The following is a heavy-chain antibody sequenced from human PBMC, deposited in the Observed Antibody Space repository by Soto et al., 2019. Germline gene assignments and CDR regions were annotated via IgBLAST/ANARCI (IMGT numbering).Heavy chain of an antibody. CDR1: GYTFTNYW. V-gene: IGHV5-51*01. CDR3: ARYPTLTDYSFHGMDV. Sequence: PGESLKISCKASGYTFTNYWIVWVRQIPGKGLEWMGIIYPGDSDTRYSPSFQGQVTISADRSISTAYLQWSSLKASDTGMYYCARYPTLTDYSFHGMDVWGQGTTVTVSS. D-gene: IGHD4-17*01. J-gene: IGHJ6*02. CDR2: IYPGDSDT.